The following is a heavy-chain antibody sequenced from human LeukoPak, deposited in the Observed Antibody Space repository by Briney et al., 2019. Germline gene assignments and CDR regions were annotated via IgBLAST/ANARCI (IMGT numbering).Heavy chain of an antibody. J-gene: IGHJ4*02. CDR1: GFTFSSYA. D-gene: IGHD2-2*01. CDR2: ISYDGTKK. CDR3: AKIRDIVVVPAVPVDY. Sequence: PGGSLRLSCAASGFTFSSYAMHWVRQAPGKGLEWVAAISYDGTKKYYADSVKGRFTISRDDSKNTLHLQMNSLRAEDTAVYYCAKIRDIVVVPAVPVDYWGQGTLVTVSS. V-gene: IGHV3-30*04.